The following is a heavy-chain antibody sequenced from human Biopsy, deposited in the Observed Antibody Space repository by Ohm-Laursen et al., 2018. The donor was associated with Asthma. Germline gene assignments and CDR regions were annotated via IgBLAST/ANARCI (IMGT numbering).Heavy chain of an antibody. CDR1: GGSISSGGYY. CDR3: ARDYYDFWNRSVYTYFGMDV. V-gene: IGHV4-31*03. CDR2: IYHRGNT. J-gene: IGHJ6*02. D-gene: IGHD3-3*01. Sequence: SDTLSLTCTVSGGSISSGGYYWTWVRQRPGKGLEWIGNIYHRGNTKYNPSLKSRLSFSVDTSKNQFSLKLSSVTAADTAIYFCARDYYDFWNRSVYTYFGMDVWGRGTTVVVSS.